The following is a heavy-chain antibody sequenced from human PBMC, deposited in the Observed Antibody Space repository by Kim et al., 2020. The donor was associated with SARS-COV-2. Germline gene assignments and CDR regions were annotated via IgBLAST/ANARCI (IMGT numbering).Heavy chain of an antibody. D-gene: IGHD1-1*01. CDR3: AGDRDWNLDY. V-gene: IGHV3-21*01. CDR1: GFIFSDYT. J-gene: IGHJ4*02. Sequence: GGSLRLSCAASGFIFSDYTMNWVRQAPGKGLEWVSSIGPRNTYIKYSDSVKGRFTISRDDAKNSLYLQMHSLRAEDTAVYYCAGDRDWNLDYWGQGALVTVSS. CDR2: IGPRNTYI.